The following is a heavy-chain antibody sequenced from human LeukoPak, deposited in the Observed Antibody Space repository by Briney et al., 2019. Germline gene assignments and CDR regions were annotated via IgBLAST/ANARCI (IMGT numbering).Heavy chain of an antibody. CDR2: INWNGGTT. Sequence: PGGSLRLSCAASGFTFDAYGMTWVRQAPGKGLDWVSGINWNGGTTGYADSVKGRFTISRDNAKNSLYLQMGSLRAEDTALYHCARTRYSGSYGGADYWGQGTLVTVSS. CDR1: GFTFDAYG. D-gene: IGHD1-26*01. J-gene: IGHJ4*02. V-gene: IGHV3-20*01. CDR3: ARTRYSGSYGGADY.